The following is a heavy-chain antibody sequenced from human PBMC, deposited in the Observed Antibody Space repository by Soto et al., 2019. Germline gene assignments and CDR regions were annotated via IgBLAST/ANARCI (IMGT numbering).Heavy chain of an antibody. D-gene: IGHD6-13*01. V-gene: IGHV1-3*01. CDR1: GYTLTSYA. Sequence: QIQLVQSGAEVKKPGASVKVSSKASGYTLTSYAMHWVRQAPGQRIEWMGWINAGNGNTKYSQKFQGRVTITGDTSASTAYMELSSLRSEDTAVYYCARDYDNGIAAAGLDYWGQGTLVTVSS. CDR2: INAGNGNT. J-gene: IGHJ4*02. CDR3: ARDYDNGIAAAGLDY.